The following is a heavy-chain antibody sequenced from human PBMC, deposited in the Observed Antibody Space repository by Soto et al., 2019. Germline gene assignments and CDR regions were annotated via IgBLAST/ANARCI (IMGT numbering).Heavy chain of an antibody. J-gene: IGHJ5*02. CDR2: LIPIFGTP. CDR3: AREKFSNYFDP. D-gene: IGHD4-4*01. Sequence: QVQLVQSGAEVKKPGSSVKVSCKSSGGTFNSYRISWVRQARGQGLEWMGGLIPIFGTPNYAQKFQGRLTITADDSTCTVYMELSSLRSEDTAMYYCAREKFSNYFDPWGQGSLVTVSS. V-gene: IGHV1-69*01. CDR1: GGTFNSYR.